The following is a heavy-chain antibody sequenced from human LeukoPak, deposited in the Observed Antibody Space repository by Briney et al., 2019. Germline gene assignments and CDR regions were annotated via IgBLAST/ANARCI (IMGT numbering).Heavy chain of an antibody. D-gene: IGHD1-26*01. CDR3: ARDPVEWELLLDY. CDR2: MNIDGSEK. V-gene: IGHV3-7*01. J-gene: IGHJ4*02. Sequence: GGSLRLSCAASGFTFSSYWMGWVRQAPGKRLEWVANMNIDGSEKYYADSTKGRFTISRDNARNSVYLQMNSLRVEDTAVYYCARDPVEWELLLDYWGQGTLVTVSS. CDR1: GFTFSSYW.